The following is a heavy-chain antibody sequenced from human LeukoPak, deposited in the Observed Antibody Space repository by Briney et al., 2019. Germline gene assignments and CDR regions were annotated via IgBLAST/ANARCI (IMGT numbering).Heavy chain of an antibody. CDR1: GFTFSSYW. CDR2: INSDGSAT. CDR3: GRVAHDSSGYYFNDY. Sequence: EGSLRLSCAASGFTFSSYWMQWVRQAPGKGLVWVSRINSDGSATSHADSVKGRFTISRDNAKNTLYLQMNSLRAEDTAVYYCGRVAHDSSGYYFNDYWGQGTLVTVSS. J-gene: IGHJ4*02. D-gene: IGHD3-22*01. V-gene: IGHV3-74*01.